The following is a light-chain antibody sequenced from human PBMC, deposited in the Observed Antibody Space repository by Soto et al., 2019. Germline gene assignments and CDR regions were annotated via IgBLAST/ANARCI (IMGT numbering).Light chain of an antibody. Sequence: DLQRTQSRSTLSVSVGDRVTITCRASQTISSWLAWYQQKPGKAPKLLIYKASTLKSGVPSRFSGSGSGTDFTLTISCLQSEDFATYYCQQYYSYPRTFGQGTKVDI. J-gene: IGKJ1*01. CDR1: QTISSW. CDR2: KAS. CDR3: QQYYSYPRT. V-gene: IGKV1-5*03.